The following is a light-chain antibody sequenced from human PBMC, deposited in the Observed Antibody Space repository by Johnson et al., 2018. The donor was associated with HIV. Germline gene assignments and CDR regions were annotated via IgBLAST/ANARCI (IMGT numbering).Light chain of an antibody. J-gene: IGLJ1*01. Sequence: QSVLTQPPSVSAAPGQKVTISCSGSNSNIGNNYVSRYQQLPGTAPKLLIYENNKRPSGIPDRFSGSKSGTSATLGITGLQTGDEGDYYCGTWDSSLSAGVFGTGTKVTVL. V-gene: IGLV1-51*02. CDR3: GTWDSSLSAGV. CDR2: ENN. CDR1: NSNIGNNY.